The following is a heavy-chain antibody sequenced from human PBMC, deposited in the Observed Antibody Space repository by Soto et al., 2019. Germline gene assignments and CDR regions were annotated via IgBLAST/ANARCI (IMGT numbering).Heavy chain of an antibody. Sequence: EVKLLESGGGLAQSGGSLRLSCVGSGFTFDSYAISWVRQAPGERLQWIAAISGSADGTDYAHSVRGRFTISRDNAKKTVHLQMDSLRVEDTAVYFCAKDTVGGYSFWSGYYSDGLDVWGQGTLVSVS. CDR1: GFTFDSYA. CDR2: ISGSADGT. D-gene: IGHD3-3*01. V-gene: IGHV3-23*01. CDR3: AKDTVGGYSFWSGYYSDGLDV. J-gene: IGHJ3*01.